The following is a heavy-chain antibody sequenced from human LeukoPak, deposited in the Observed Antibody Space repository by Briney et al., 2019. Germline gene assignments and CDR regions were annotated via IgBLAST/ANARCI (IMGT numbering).Heavy chain of an antibody. D-gene: IGHD5-12*01. V-gene: IGHV4-34*01. CDR2: INHSGST. J-gene: IGHJ4*02. CDR1: GGSFSGYY. Sequence: SETLSLTCAVYGGSFSGYYWSWIRQPPGKGLEWFGEINHSGSTNYNPSLKSRVTISVDTSKNQFSLKLRSVTAADTAVYYCARGPRGYSGYGLLRFDYWGQGTLVSVSS. CDR3: ARGPRGYSGYGLLRFDY.